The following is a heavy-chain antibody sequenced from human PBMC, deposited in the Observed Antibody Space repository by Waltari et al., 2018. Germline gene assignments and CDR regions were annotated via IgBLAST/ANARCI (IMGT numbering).Heavy chain of an antibody. J-gene: IGHJ4*02. Sequence: QVQLQESGPGLVKPSETLSLTCPVSGYSISSGYYWGWLRQPPGKGLEWIGSMFHSGSAYYNPSLKSRVTISVDTSKNQVSLKVTSVSAADTALYYCARAASGYLFDYWGQGTLVTVSS. CDR1: GYSISSGYY. CDR2: MFHSGSA. D-gene: IGHD5-12*01. CDR3: ARAASGYLFDY. V-gene: IGHV4-38-2*02.